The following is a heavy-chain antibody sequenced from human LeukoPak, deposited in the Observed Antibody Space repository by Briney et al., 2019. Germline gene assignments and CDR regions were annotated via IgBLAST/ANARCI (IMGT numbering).Heavy chain of an antibody. Sequence: PGGSLRLSCAASGSTFSSYAIHWVRQAPGKGLEYVSAISSNGGSTYYANSVKGRFTISRDNSKNTLYLQMGSLRAEDMAVYYRARSRAGDEVVPDAFDIWGQGTMVTVSS. CDR3: ARSRAGDEVVPDAFDI. D-gene: IGHD2-15*01. CDR1: GSTFSSYA. CDR2: ISSNGGST. V-gene: IGHV3-64*01. J-gene: IGHJ3*02.